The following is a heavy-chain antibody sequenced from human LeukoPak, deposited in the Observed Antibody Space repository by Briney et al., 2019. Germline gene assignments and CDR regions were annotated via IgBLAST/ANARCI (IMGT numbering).Heavy chain of an antibody. J-gene: IGHJ3*02. CDR1: GGYISSSSYY. CDR2: IYYRGST. Sequence: KASETLSLTCTVSGGYISSSSYYWGWIRQPPGKGLEWIGSIYYRGSTYYNPSLKSRVTISVDTSKNQFSLKLSSVTAADTAVYYCARDSGAFDIWGQGTMVTVSS. CDR3: ARDSGAFDI. D-gene: IGHD3-10*01. V-gene: IGHV4-39*07.